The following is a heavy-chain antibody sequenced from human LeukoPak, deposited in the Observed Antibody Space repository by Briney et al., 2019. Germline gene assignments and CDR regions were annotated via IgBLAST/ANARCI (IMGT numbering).Heavy chain of an antibody. V-gene: IGHV1-18*04. CDR2: SSAYNGNT. CDR3: ARGIDSASPPLGTFDI. CDR1: VYTFTSYG. J-gene: IGHJ3*02. D-gene: IGHD1-26*01. Sequence: ASVTVSLQASVYTFTSYGINWVRQPPGQELEWVGVSSAYNGNTNYEQKLQGRVTMTRDTSTSTVYMELRSLRSDDTAVYYCARGIDSASPPLGTFDIWGQGTMVTVSS.